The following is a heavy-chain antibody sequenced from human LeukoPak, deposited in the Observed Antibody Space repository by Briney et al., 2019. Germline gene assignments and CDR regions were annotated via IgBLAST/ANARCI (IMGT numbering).Heavy chain of an antibody. D-gene: IGHD5-18*01. CDR3: AKDYAGGSSYGSEALDV. V-gene: IGHV3-43D*03. CDR2: ISWHGETT. CDR1: GFPFDDYA. J-gene: IGHJ6*04. Sequence: PGGSLRISCAASGFPFDDYAMLWVRQAPGKGLEWVSFISWHGETTYYADSVKGRFTISRDSSKDSLYLQMNSLRTEDTALYYCAKDYAGGSSYGSEALDVWGKGTTVTVSS.